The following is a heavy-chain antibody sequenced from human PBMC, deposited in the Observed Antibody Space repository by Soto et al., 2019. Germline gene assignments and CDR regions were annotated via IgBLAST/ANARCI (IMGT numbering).Heavy chain of an antibody. CDR3: ATVPRRLSD. CDR1: GLTFSDYY. CDR2: ISGSSSDI. J-gene: IGHJ4*02. Sequence: QVQLVQSGGGLVKPGESLRLSCATSGLTFSDYYMSWIRQAPGKGLESLSYISGSSSDIKYADSVKGRFTISRDNAKKSVYLQMNSLRAADTAVYYCATVPRRLSDWGQGTPVIVSP. V-gene: IGHV3-11*05. D-gene: IGHD3-3*01.